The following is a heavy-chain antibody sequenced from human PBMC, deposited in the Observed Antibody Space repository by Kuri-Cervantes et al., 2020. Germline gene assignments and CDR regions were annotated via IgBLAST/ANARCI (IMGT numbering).Heavy chain of an antibody. Sequence: GESLKISCAASGFTFSSYAMHWVRQAPGKGLEWVAVISFDGTNKYYTDSVKGRFTISRDNSKNTLYLQMNSLRPEDTAVYYCARDSGWIAFDIWGQGTMVTVSS. V-gene: IGHV3-30*10. CDR3: ARDSGWIAFDI. CDR2: ISFDGTNK. D-gene: IGHD6-19*01. CDR1: GFTFSSYA. J-gene: IGHJ3*02.